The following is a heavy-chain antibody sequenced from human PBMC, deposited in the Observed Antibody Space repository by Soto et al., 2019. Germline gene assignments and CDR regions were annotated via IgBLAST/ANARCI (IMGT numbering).Heavy chain of an antibody. D-gene: IGHD2-8*01. CDR2: INPSGGST. CDR1: GYTFTSYY. CDR3: ALPRYCTNGVCYIFDY. V-gene: IGHV1-46*01. J-gene: IGHJ4*02. Sequence: GASVKVSCKASGYTFTSYYMHWVRQAPGQGLEWMGIINPSGGSTSYAQKFQGRVTMTRDTSTSTVYMELSSLRSEDTAVYYCALPRYCTNGVCYIFDYWGQGTLVTVSS.